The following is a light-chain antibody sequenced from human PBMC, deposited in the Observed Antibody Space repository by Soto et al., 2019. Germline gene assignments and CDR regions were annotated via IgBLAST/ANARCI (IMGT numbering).Light chain of an antibody. Sequence: ESELRQSPGTVSLSPGERATLSCRASQSVSSSYLAWYQQKPGQAPRLLIYGASSRATGIPDRFSGSGSGTDFTLTISRLEPEDFAVYYCHQYDSSPLTFGGGTKVEIK. CDR1: QSVSSSY. J-gene: IGKJ4*01. V-gene: IGKV3-20*01. CDR3: HQYDSSPLT. CDR2: GAS.